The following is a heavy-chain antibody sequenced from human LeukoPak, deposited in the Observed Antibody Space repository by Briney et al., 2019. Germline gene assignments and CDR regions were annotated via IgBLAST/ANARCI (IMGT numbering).Heavy chain of an antibody. D-gene: IGHD3-3*01. J-gene: IGHJ5*02. V-gene: IGHV3-30*02. CDR1: GFTFSSYG. CDR2: IRYDGSNK. CDR3: AKKRQHDFWSGYYSVWLDP. Sequence: GGSLRLSCAASGFTFSSYGMHWVRQAPGKGLEWVAFIRYDGSNKYYADSVKGRFTISRDNSKNTLYLQMNSLRAEDTAVYYCAKKRQHDFWSGYYSVWLDPWGQGTLVTVSS.